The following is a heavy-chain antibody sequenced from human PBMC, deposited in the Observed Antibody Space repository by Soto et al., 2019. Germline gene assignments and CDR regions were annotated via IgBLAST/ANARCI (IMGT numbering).Heavy chain of an antibody. CDR1: GFTFTSSA. D-gene: IGHD6-13*01. CDR2: IVVGSGNT. V-gene: IGHV1-58*01. J-gene: IGHJ5*02. Sequence: QMQLVQSGPEVKKPGTSVKVSCKASGFTFTSSAVQWVRQARGQRLEWIGWIVVGSGNTNYAQKFQERVTITRDMSTSTADMELSSLRSEDTAVYYCAARPGGAAGGPNWFDHWGQGTLVTVSS. CDR3: AARPGGAAGGPNWFDH.